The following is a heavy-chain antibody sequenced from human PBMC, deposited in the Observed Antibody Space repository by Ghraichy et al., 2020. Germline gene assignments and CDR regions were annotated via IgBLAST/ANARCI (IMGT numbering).Heavy chain of an antibody. Sequence: GGSLRLSCAASGFAFNDYAMTWVRQAPGKGLEWVSAVSGSGAKTYYGDSVEGRFTISRDNSKNTVYLQMNNLRAEDTALYYCAKAWRGGGHLVQISDHWGQGTLVTVST. CDR2: VSGSGAKT. V-gene: IGHV3-23*01. CDR1: GFAFNDYA. D-gene: IGHD6-6*01. CDR3: AKAWRGGGHLVQISDH. J-gene: IGHJ4*02.